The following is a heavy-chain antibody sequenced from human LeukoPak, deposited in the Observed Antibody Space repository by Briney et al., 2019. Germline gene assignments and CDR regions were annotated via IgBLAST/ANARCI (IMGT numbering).Heavy chain of an antibody. Sequence: GGSLRLSCAASGFTLSDYAMHWVRQAPGKGLEWVALISYDGSNKYYADSVKGRFTISRDNFKNTLYLQINSVRAEDTAVYYCARATYYDYWSGYYGAFDYWGQGTLVTVSS. D-gene: IGHD3-3*01. J-gene: IGHJ4*02. CDR2: ISYDGSNK. CDR1: GFTLSDYA. CDR3: ARATYYDYWSGYYGAFDY. V-gene: IGHV3-30*04.